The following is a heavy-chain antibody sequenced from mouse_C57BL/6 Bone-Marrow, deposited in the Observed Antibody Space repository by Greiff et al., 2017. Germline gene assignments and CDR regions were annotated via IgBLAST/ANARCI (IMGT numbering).Heavy chain of an antibody. CDR1: GYTFTSYW. D-gene: IGHD1-1*01. Sequence: VQLQQPGAELVMPGASVKLSCKASGYTFTSYWMHWVKQRPGQGLEWIGEIDPSDSYTNYNQKFKGKSTLTVYKSSSTAYMQLSSLTSEDSAVYYCITTVVDPYWYFDVWGTGTTVTVSS. CDR2: IDPSDSYT. CDR3: ITTVVDPYWYFDV. V-gene: IGHV1-69*01. J-gene: IGHJ1*03.